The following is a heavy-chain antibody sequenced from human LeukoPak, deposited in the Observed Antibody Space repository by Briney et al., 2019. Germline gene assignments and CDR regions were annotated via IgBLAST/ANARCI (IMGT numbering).Heavy chain of an antibody. CDR1: GYTFTGYD. CDR3: ARQPYYYYYYMDV. J-gene: IGHJ6*03. CDR2: MNPNSGNT. V-gene: IGHV1-8*01. Sequence: AAVKVSCKASGYTFTGYDINWVRQATGQGLEWMGWMNPNSGNTGYAQKFQGRVTMTRNTSISTAYMELSSLRSEDTAMYYCARQPYYYYYYMDVWGKGTTVTVSS.